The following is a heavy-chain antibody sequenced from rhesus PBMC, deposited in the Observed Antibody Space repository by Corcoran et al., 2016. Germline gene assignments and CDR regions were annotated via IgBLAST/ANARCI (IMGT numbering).Heavy chain of an antibody. D-gene: IGHD3-9*01. V-gene: IGHV4-76*01. Sequence: QVQLQESGPGVVKPSETLSLTCAVSGGSISSGYDWSWIRQPPGKGLDWFGYIYGSSGSTNYNPSLKIRVTISKDASKNQFSLKLSSVTAADTAVYYCARRRIYFDYWGQGVLVTVSS. CDR1: GGSISSGYD. CDR3: ARRRIYFDY. J-gene: IGHJ4*01. CDR2: IYGSSGST.